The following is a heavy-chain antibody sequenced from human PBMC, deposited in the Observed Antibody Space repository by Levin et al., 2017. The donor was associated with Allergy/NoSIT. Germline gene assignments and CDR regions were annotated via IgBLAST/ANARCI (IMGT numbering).Heavy chain of an antibody. D-gene: IGHD6-19*01. CDR3: ARIVVGSSGWVGSFDY. J-gene: IGHJ4*02. CDR1: GGTFSSYA. CDR2: IIPIFGTA. V-gene: IGHV1-69*13. Sequence: SVKVSCKASGGTFSSYAISWVRQAPGQGLEWMGGIIPIFGTANYAQKFQGRVTITADESTSTAYMELSSLRSEDTAVYYCARIVVGSSGWVGSFDYWGQGTLVTVSS.